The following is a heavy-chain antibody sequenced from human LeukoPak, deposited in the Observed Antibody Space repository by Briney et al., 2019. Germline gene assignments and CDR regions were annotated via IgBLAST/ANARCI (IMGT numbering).Heavy chain of an antibody. V-gene: IGHV1-46*01. CDR2: INPSGGST. CDR1: GYTFTSYY. D-gene: IGHD6-25*01. Sequence: ASVKVSCKASGYTFTSYYMHWVRQAPGQGLEWMGIINPSGGSTSYAQKFQGRVTMTRDTSTSTVYMELSSLRSEDTAVYYCARDVLTQQRGYAFDIWGQGTMVTVSS. CDR3: ARDVLTQQRGYAFDI. J-gene: IGHJ3*02.